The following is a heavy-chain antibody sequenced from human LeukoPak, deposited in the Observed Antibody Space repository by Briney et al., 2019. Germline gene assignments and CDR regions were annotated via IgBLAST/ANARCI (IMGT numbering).Heavy chain of an antibody. V-gene: IGHV4-30-4*08. CDR3: ARGYYDILTGYYTGYFDY. Sequence: SETLSLTCTVSGGSISSGDYYGSWIRQPPGKGLEWIGYIYYSGSTYYNPSLKSRVTISVDTSKNQFSLKLSSVTAADTAVYYCARGYYDILTGYYTGYFDYWGQGTLVTVSS. CDR1: GGSISSGDYY. J-gene: IGHJ4*02. D-gene: IGHD3-9*01. CDR2: IYYSGST.